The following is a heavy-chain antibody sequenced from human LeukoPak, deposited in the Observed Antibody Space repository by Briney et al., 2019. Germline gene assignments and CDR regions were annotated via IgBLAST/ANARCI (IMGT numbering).Heavy chain of an antibody. D-gene: IGHD6-13*01. J-gene: IGHJ5*02. CDR3: ARSEAAGDLYNWFDP. V-gene: IGHV3-53*01. CDR1: GFVVSSNY. CDR2: AYSGGDR. Sequence: GGSLRLSCAASGFVVSSNYMSWVRQAPGKGLEWVSVAYSGGDRYYTDSVKGRFTISRDNAKNSLYLQMNSLRAEDTAVYYCARSEAAGDLYNWFDPWGQGTLVTVSS.